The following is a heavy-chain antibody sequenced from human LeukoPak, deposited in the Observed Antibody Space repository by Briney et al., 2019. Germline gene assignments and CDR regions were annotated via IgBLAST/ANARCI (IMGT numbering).Heavy chain of an antibody. J-gene: IGHJ4*02. CDR3: ARDQRYCSSSSCPWEPFDY. CDR2: INTDGSTT. CDR1: GFTFNNYW. D-gene: IGHD2-2*01. V-gene: IGHV3-74*01. Sequence: GGSLRLSCAASGFTFNNYWMHWVRQPPGKGLLWVSRINTDGSTTNYADSVKGRFTISRDNAKNSLYLQMNSLRAEDTAVYYCARDQRYCSSSSCPWEPFDYWGQGTLVTVSS.